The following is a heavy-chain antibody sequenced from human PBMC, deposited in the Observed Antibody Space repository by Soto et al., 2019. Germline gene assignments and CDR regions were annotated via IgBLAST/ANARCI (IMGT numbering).Heavy chain of an antibody. CDR2: ISYDGSNK. J-gene: IGHJ4*02. D-gene: IGHD4-17*01. CDR3: AKGKNTPDYGGNSGFDY. CDR1: GFTFSSYG. Sequence: GGSLRLSCAASGFTFSSYGMHWVRQAPGKGLEWVAVISYDGSNKYYADSVKGRFTISRDNSKNTLYLQMNSLRAEDTAVYYCAKGKNTPDYGGNSGFDYWGQGTLVTVSS. V-gene: IGHV3-30*18.